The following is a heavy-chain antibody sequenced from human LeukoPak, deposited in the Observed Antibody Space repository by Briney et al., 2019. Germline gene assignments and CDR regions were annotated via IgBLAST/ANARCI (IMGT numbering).Heavy chain of an antibody. D-gene: IGHD7-27*01. CDR3: AKSRGNWGSDYYYYMDV. V-gene: IGHV3-23*01. CDR1: GFTFSSYA. Sequence: GGSLRPSCGASGFTFSSYAMSWVRQAPGKGLEWGSGFSESGGSTYYADSVKGRFTISRDNSKNTLYLQMDSLRAEDTAVYYCAKSRGNWGSDYYYYMDVWGKGTTVTISS. J-gene: IGHJ6*03. CDR2: FSESGGST.